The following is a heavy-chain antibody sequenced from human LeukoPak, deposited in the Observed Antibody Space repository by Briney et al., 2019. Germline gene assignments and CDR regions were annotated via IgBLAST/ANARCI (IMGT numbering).Heavy chain of an antibody. Sequence: SETLSLTCTVSGGSISSYYWSWIRQPPGKGLEWMGHIYYSGSTNYNPSLKSRVTISVDTSKNQFSLKLSSVTAADTAVYYCARASITMVRGVPGWFDHWGQGTLVTVSS. CDR3: ARASITMVRGVPGWFDH. V-gene: IGHV4-59*08. J-gene: IGHJ5*02. D-gene: IGHD3-10*01. CDR1: GGSISSYY. CDR2: IYYSGST.